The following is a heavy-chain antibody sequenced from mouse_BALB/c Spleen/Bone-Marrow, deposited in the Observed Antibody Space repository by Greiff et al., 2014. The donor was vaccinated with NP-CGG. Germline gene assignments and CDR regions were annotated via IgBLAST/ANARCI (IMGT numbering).Heavy chain of an antibody. CDR2: IYPGTGST. V-gene: IGHV1S22*01. D-gene: IGHD3-3*01. CDR1: GYTFTSYW. CDR3: TRRGLSYWYFDV. J-gene: IGHJ1*01. Sequence: GSELVGPGASVKLSCKASGYTFTSYWMHWVKQRPGQGLEWIGNIYPGTGSTNYDEKFKSKGTLTVDTSSSTAYMHLSSLTSEDSAVYFCTRRGLSYWYFDVWGAGTTVTVSS.